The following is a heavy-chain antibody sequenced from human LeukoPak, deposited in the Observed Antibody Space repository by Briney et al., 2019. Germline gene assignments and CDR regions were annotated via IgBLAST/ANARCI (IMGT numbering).Heavy chain of an antibody. D-gene: IGHD2-2*01. CDR3: ASGVVVPAGPDAFDI. CDR2: MNPNSGNT. CDR1: GYTFTSYD. Sequence: ASVKVSCKASGYTFTSYDINWVRQAPGQGLEWMGWMNPNSGNTGYAQKFQGRVTMTRNTSISTAYMELSSLRSEDTAVYYCASGVVVPAGPDAFDIWGQGTMVTVSS. V-gene: IGHV1-8*01. J-gene: IGHJ3*02.